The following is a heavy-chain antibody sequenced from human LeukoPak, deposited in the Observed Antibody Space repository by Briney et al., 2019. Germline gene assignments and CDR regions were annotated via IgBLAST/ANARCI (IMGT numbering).Heavy chain of an antibody. CDR3: AKDKGYYYDSSGYYALIFDY. CDR1: GFTFDDYA. V-gene: IGHV3-43*02. CDR2: ISGDGGST. D-gene: IGHD3-22*01. J-gene: IGHJ4*02. Sequence: PGGSLRLSCAASGFTFDDYAMHWVRQAPGKGLEWVSLISGDGGSTYYADSVKGRFTISRDNSKNSLHLQMHSLRTEGTALYYCAKDKGYYYDSSGYYALIFDYWGQGTLVSVSS.